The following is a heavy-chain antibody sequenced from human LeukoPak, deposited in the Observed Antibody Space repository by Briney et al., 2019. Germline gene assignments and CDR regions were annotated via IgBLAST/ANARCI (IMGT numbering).Heavy chain of an antibody. Sequence: PSETLSLTCTVSGGSISSYYWSWIRHPPGKGLEWIGYIYYSGSTNYNPSLKGRVTISVDTSKNQFSLKLSSVTAADTAVYYCARGSIAAAGIDYWGQGTLVTVSS. J-gene: IGHJ4*02. D-gene: IGHD6-13*01. V-gene: IGHV4-59*01. CDR2: IYYSGST. CDR3: ARGSIAAAGIDY. CDR1: GGSISSYY.